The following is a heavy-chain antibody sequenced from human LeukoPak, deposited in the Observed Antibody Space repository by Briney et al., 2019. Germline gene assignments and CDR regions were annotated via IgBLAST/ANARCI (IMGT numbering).Heavy chain of an antibody. CDR2: IRSKANSYAT. CDR1: GFTFSSYG. J-gene: IGHJ4*02. CDR3: IAVAGTDND. Sequence: GGSLRLSCAASGFTFSSYGMHWVRQASGKGLEWVGRIRSKANSYATAYAASVKGRFTISRDDSKNTAYLQMNSLKTEDTAVYYCIAVAGTDNDWGQGTLVTVSS. V-gene: IGHV3-73*01. D-gene: IGHD6-19*01.